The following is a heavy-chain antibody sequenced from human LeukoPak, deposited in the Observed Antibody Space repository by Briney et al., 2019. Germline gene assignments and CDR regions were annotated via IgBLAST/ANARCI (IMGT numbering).Heavy chain of an antibody. V-gene: IGHV4-39*01. Sequence: SETLSLTCTVSGGSISSSSYYWGWIRQPPGKGLGWIGSIYYSGSTYYNPSLKSRVTISVDTSKNQFSLKLSSVTAADTAVYYCARIGAGKYSSSYFDYWGQGTLVTVSS. J-gene: IGHJ4*02. CDR3: ARIGAGKYSSSYFDY. CDR2: IYYSGST. CDR1: GGSISSSSYY. D-gene: IGHD6-6*01.